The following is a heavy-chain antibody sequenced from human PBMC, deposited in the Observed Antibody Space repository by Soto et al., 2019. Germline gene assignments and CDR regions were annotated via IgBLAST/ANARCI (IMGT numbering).Heavy chain of an antibody. CDR3: ARVARFGRWLLARAAYFDY. CDR2: ISAYNGNT. CDR1: GYTFTSYG. Sequence: ASVKVSCKASGYTFTSYGISWVRQALGQGLEWMGWISAYNGNTNYAQKLQGRVTMTTDTSTSTAYMELRSLRSDDTAVYYCARVARFGRWLLARAAYFDYWGQGTLVTVSS. V-gene: IGHV1-18*01. J-gene: IGHJ4*02. D-gene: IGHD2-15*01.